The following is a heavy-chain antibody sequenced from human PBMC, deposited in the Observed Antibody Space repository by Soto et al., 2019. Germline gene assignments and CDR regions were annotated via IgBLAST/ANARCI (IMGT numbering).Heavy chain of an antibody. CDR2: ISGSGGST. Sequence: GVSLRLSCAASGFTFSSYAMSWVRQAPGKWLEWVSAISGSGGSTYYADSVKGRFTISRDNSKNTLYLQMNSLRAEDTAVYYCAKDRLVLRYFDWLLYQAFDYWGQGTLVTVSS. J-gene: IGHJ4*02. CDR3: AKDRLVLRYFDWLLYQAFDY. D-gene: IGHD3-9*01. CDR1: GFTFSSYA. V-gene: IGHV3-23*01.